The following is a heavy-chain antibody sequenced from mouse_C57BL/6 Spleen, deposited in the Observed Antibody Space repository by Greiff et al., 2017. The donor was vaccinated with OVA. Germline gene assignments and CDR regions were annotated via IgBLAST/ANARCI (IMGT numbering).Heavy chain of an antibody. CDR3: ARSYLAWFAY. V-gene: IGHV1-50*01. D-gene: IGHD1-1*01. CDR1: GYTFTSYW. CDR2: IDPSDSYT. Sequence: VQLQQPGAELVKPGASVKLSCKASGYTFTSYWMQWVKQRPGQGLEWIGEIDPSDSYTNFNQKLKGKATLTVDTSSSTAYMQLSSLTSEDSAVYYCARSYLAWFAYWGQGTLVTVSA. J-gene: IGHJ3*01.